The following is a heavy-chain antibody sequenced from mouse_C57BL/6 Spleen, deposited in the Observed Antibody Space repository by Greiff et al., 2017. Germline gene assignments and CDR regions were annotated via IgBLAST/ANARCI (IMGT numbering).Heavy chain of an antibody. D-gene: IGHD2-4*01. Sequence: VQLQQSGPELVKPGASVKISCKASGYAFSSSWMNWVKQRPGKGLEWIGRIYPGDGDTNYNGKFKGKATLAADKSSSTAYMQLSSLTSEDSAVYFCARWEGSYEYGSWFAYWGQGTLVTVSA. CDR2: IYPGDGDT. V-gene: IGHV1-82*01. CDR1: GYAFSSSW. CDR3: ARWEGSYEYGSWFAY. J-gene: IGHJ3*01.